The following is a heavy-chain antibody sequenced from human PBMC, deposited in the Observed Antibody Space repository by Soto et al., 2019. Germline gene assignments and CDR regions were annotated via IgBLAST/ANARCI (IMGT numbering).Heavy chain of an antibody. CDR1: GGSISSSSFS. Sequence: PSETLSLTCTVSGGSISSSSFSWSWIRQPPGKGLEWIGYIYHSGTSFYNPSLKSRVTISVDGSKNQFSLKVNSVTAADTAVYYCARGRLVPAVNFDYWGLGTLVTVSS. CDR2: IYHSGTS. CDR3: ARGRLVPAVNFDY. D-gene: IGHD2-2*01. V-gene: IGHV4-30-2*01. J-gene: IGHJ4*02.